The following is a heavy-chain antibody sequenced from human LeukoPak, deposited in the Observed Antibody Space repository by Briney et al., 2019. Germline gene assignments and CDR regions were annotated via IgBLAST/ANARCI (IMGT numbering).Heavy chain of an antibody. CDR2: IYSGGST. V-gene: IGHV3-53*01. CDR3: AAGCFWSGYYDY. CDR1: GFTVSSNY. Sequence: PGGSLRLSCAASGFTVSSNYMSWVRQAPGKGLEWVSVIYSGGSTYYADSMKGRFAISRDISKNTLYLQMNSLRAEDTAIYYCAAGCFWSGYYDYWGQGTLVTVSS. D-gene: IGHD3-3*01. J-gene: IGHJ4*02.